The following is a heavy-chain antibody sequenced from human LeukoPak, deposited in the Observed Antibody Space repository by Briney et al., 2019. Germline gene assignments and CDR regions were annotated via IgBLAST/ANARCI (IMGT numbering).Heavy chain of an antibody. CDR1: GFTFDDYA. CDR2: ISWNSGSI. V-gene: IGHV3-9*01. D-gene: IGHD5-24*01. J-gene: IGHJ4*02. CDR3: AKAPEGDGYNLDY. Sequence: AGGSLRLSCAASGFTFDDYAMHWVRQAPGKGLEWVSGISWNSGSIGYADSVKGRFTISRDNAKNSLYLQMNSLRAEDTALYYCAKAPEGDGYNLDYWGQGTLVTVSS.